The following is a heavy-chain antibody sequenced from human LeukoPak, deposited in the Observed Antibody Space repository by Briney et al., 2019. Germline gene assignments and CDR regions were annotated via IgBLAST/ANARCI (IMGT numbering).Heavy chain of an antibody. J-gene: IGHJ4*02. CDR1: GGPISSNGYY. CDR3: ARAYGARPYYYFDY. Sequence: PSETLSLTCSVSGGPISSNGYYWGWIRQPPGKGLEWIGAIYYSGSAYYNPSLKSRVTISVDTSKNQFSLKVTSVTAADMAVYYCARAYGARPYYYFDYWGQGTLVTVSS. CDR2: IYYSGSA. D-gene: IGHD4-17*01. V-gene: IGHV4-39*01.